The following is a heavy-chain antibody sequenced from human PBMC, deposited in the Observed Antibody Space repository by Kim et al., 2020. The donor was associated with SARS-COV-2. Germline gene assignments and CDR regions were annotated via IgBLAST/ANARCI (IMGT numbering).Heavy chain of an antibody. D-gene: IGHD3-22*01. V-gene: IGHV4-39*01. CDR2: IYYSGST. Sequence: SETLSLTCTVSGGSISSSNYYWGWIRQSPGKGLEWIGSIYYSGSTYYNPSLKSRVTISEDTSKNQFSLKLSSVTAADTAVYYCARQVLVVITDWYFDLWGRGTLVTVSS. CDR3: ARQVLVVITDWYFDL. CDR1: GGSISSSNYY. J-gene: IGHJ2*01.